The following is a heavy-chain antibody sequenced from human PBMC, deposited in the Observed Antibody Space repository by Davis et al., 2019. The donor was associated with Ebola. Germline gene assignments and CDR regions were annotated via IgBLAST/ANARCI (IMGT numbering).Heavy chain of an antibody. CDR1: GFIFSDYY. J-gene: IGHJ6*04. CDR3: ARRPEYCRSASCRSNKDYYYYGMDV. CDR2: ISSSGATI. V-gene: IGHV3-11*01. D-gene: IGHD2-2*01. Sequence: GGSLRLSCAASGFIFSDYYMSWIRQAPGKGLEWVSYISSSGATIYYADSVQGRFTISRDNAKNSLYLQMNSLRAEDTAVYYCARRPEYCRSASCRSNKDYYYYGMDVWGNGTTVTVSS.